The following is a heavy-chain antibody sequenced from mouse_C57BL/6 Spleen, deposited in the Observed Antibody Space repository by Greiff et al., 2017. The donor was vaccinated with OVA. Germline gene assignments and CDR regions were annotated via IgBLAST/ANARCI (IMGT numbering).Heavy chain of an antibody. J-gene: IGHJ3*01. CDR2: INPSTGGT. Sequence: VQLQQSGPELVKPGASVKISCKASGYSFTGYYMNWVKQSPEQSLEWIGEINPSTGGTTYNQKFKAKATLTVDKSSSTAYMQLKSLTSEDSAVYYCASDYYGSNPAWGAYWGRGTLVAVAA. CDR3: ASDYYGSNPAWGAY. V-gene: IGHV1-42*01. CDR1: GYSFTGYY. D-gene: IGHD1-1*01.